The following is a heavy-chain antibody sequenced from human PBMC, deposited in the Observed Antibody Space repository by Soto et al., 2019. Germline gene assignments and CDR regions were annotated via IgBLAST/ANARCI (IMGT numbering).Heavy chain of an antibody. J-gene: IGHJ3*02. V-gene: IGHV4-59*08. CDR2: IYYSGST. Sequence: QVQLQESGPGLVKPSETLSLTCTVSGGSISSYYWSWIRQPPGKGLEWIGYIYYSGSTNYNPSLKPRVTMSVDTSKNQFSLKLSSVTAADTAVYYCARHKATVAYDAFDIWGQGTMVTVSS. D-gene: IGHD4-17*01. CDR1: GGSISSYY. CDR3: ARHKATVAYDAFDI.